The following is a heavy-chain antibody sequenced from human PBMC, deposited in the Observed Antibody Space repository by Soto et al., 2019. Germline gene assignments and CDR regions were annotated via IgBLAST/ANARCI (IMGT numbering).Heavy chain of an antibody. V-gene: IGHV4-59*01. CDR1: GGSMNSYY. J-gene: IGHJ3*02. CDR3: ARDRNKLWKNDAFDI. D-gene: IGHD3-3*01. Sequence: QVQLHESGPGLVKPSETLSLTCSVSGGSMNSYYWIWIRQSPGKGLEWLGYIYYSGDTKYNPSLQSRISISVDTTKNHFSLRLTSVTAADTAVYYCARDRNKLWKNDAFDIWGQGPMVTVSS. CDR2: IYYSGDT.